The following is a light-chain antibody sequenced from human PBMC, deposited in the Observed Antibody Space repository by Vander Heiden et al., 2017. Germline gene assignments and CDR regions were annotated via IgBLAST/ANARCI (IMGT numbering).Light chain of an antibody. CDR2: DAS. CDR1: QSISAD. Sequence: EIVLTQSPAPLSLSPGGTATLSCRASQSISADLAWYQQKPGQAPSLLIYDASSMATSIPASCSGSGSGTDFTRTISNLVPEYFAVYYCQQRNSWPRTFGQGTKVEI. J-gene: IGKJ2*01. V-gene: IGKV3-11*01. CDR3: QQRNSWPRT.